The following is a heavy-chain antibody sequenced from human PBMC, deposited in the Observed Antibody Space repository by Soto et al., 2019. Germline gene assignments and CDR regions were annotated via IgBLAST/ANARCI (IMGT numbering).Heavy chain of an antibody. CDR2: MYHSGST. V-gene: IGHV4-61*05. Sequence: PSETLSLTCTVSGGSISSSSYYWGWIRQPPGKGLELIGYMYHSGSTYYNPFLKSRVTISVDTSKNQFSLKLSSVTAADTAVYYCARGTYCISTSCPPLGWFDPWGQGTLVTVSS. D-gene: IGHD2-2*01. CDR3: ARGTYCISTSCPPLGWFDP. J-gene: IGHJ5*02. CDR1: GGSISSSSYY.